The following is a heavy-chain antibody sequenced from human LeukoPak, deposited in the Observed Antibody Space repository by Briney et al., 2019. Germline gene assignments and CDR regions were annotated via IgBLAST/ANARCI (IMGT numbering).Heavy chain of an antibody. D-gene: IGHD2-2*01. CDR3: AREVIGVPGSHDY. V-gene: IGHV3-21*01. CDR1: GFTFSNAW. Sequence: GGSLRLSCAASGFTFSNAWMSWVRQAPGKGLEWVSSISSSSSYIYYADSVKGRFTISRDNAKNSLYLQMNSLRAEDTAVYYCAREVIGVPGSHDYWGQGTLVTVSS. J-gene: IGHJ4*02. CDR2: ISSSSSYI.